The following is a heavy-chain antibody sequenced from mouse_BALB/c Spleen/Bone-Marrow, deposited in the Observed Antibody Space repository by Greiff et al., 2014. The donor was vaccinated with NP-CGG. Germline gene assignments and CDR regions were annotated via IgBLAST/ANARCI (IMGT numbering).Heavy chain of an antibody. D-gene: IGHD2-1*01. J-gene: IGHJ3*01. V-gene: IGHV14-3*02. CDR2: IDPANGNT. CDR1: GFNIKDTY. Sequence: EVKLVESGAELVKPGASVKLSCTASGFNIKDTYMHWVKQRPEQGLEWIGRIDPANGNTKYDPKFQGKATITADTSSNPAYLQLSSLTSEDTAVYYCARNGNYGAWLAYWGQGTLVTVSA. CDR3: ARNGNYGAWLAY.